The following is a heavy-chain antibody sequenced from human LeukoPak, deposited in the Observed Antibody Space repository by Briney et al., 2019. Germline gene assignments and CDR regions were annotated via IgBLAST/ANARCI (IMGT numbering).Heavy chain of an antibody. CDR1: GGSFSGYY. J-gene: IGHJ5*02. V-gene: IGHV4-34*01. CDR2: INHSRST. CDR3: ARGHIAVAGRFANWFDP. D-gene: IGHD6-19*01. Sequence: PSATLSLTCAVYGGSFSGYYWSWIRQPPGKGRGWIVEINHSRSTNYTPSIKRLVTISVATSKHQFPLKLSSVTAADTAVYYCARGHIAVAGRFANWFDPWGQGTLVTVSS.